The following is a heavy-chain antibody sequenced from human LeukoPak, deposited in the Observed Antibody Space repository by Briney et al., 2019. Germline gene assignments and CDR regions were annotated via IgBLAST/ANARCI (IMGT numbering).Heavy chain of an antibody. J-gene: IGHJ6*02. CDR3: ARDRYCSGTSCLYYYYGMDV. V-gene: IGHV3-48*01. Sequence: GGSLRLSCAASGFTFSTYSPNWVRQAPGEGLEWVSYISTTSSTIYYVDSVKGRFTISRDNAKNSLFLQMNSLRAEDTAVYYCARDRYCSGTSCLYYYYGMDVWGQGTTVTVSS. CDR2: ISTTSSTI. CDR1: GFTFSTYS. D-gene: IGHD2-2*01.